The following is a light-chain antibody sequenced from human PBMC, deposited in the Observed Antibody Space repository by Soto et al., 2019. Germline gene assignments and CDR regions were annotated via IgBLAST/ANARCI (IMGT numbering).Light chain of an antibody. CDR3: SSYTSSSTLYV. J-gene: IGLJ1*01. V-gene: IGLV2-14*01. Sequence: QSALTQPASVSGSPGQSITISCTGTSSDVGGYSYVSWYQQHPGTAPKLMIYEVSDRPSGVSNRFSGSKSGNTASLTISGLQAEDEADYYCSSYTSSSTLYVFGTGTKVTVL. CDR1: SSDVGGYSY. CDR2: EVS.